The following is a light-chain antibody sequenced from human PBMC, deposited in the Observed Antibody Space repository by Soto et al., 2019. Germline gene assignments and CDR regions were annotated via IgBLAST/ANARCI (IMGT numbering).Light chain of an antibody. V-gene: IGKV3-20*01. CDR3: QQYGRTSWT. CDR2: GAS. Sequence: EIVLTQSPGTLSLSPGEGATLSCRASQSVSTNFFAWYQQKPGQAPRLLIYGASTRATGIPDRFSGSGSGTDFTLTISRLEPEDFAVYYCQQYGRTSWTFGRGTKVDIK. CDR1: QSVSTNF. J-gene: IGKJ1*01.